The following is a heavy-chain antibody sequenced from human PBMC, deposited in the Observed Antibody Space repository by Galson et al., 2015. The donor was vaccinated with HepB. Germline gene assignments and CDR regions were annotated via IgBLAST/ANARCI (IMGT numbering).Heavy chain of an antibody. V-gene: IGHV1-24*01. D-gene: IGHD6-13*01. Sequence: SVKVSCKVSGYTLTELSMHWVRQAPGKGLEWMGGFDPEDGETIYAQKFQGRVTMTEDTSTDTAYMELSSLRSEDTAVYYCATSIAAAGIQPEYYFDYWGQGTLVTVSS. J-gene: IGHJ4*02. CDR1: GYTLTELS. CDR2: FDPEDGET. CDR3: ATSIAAAGIQPEYYFDY.